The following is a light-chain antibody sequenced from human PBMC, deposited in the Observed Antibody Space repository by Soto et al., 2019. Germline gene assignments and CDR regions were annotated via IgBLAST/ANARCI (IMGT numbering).Light chain of an antibody. Sequence: QSALTQPASVSGSPGQSITISCTGTSSDVGGYNYVSWYQQHPGKAPQLMIYDVSSRPSGVSHRFSGSKSGTTASLTISGLRAEDEAYYFCSSYTAITTTRVFGGGTKLTVL. CDR3: SSYTAITTTRV. V-gene: IGLV2-14*03. CDR2: DVS. J-gene: IGLJ2*01. CDR1: SSDVGGYNY.